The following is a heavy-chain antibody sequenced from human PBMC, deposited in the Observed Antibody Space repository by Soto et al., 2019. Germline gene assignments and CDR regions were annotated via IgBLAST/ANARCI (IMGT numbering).Heavy chain of an antibody. CDR3: AKDVNTSTYNVSSGYSYKAAFDI. J-gene: IGHJ3*02. D-gene: IGHD3-22*01. V-gene: IGHV3-9*01. Sequence: EVQLVESGGGLVQPGRSLRLSCAASGFTFNDYAMHWVRQAPGKGLEWVSGITWNSGSIAYADSVKGRFTISRDNANNPLYLQMNSLRAKDTALYYCAKDVNTSTYNVSSGYSYKAAFDIWGQGAIVSVPS. CDR2: ITWNSGSI. CDR1: GFTFNDYA.